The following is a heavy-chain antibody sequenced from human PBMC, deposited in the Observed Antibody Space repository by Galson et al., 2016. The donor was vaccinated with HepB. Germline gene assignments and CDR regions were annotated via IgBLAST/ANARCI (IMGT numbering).Heavy chain of an antibody. CDR2: ISGGGGST. CDR1: GFTFNSYG. Sequence: SLRLSCAASGFTFNSYGMSWVRQAPGKGLEWVSSISGGGGSTDYAGSVKGRLTISRDNSKNTLYLHLNSLRAEDTAVYFCAKGSGRAGYNCVPIESWGQGTLVPVSS. J-gene: IGHJ4*02. D-gene: IGHD1-20*01. CDR3: AKGSGRAGYNCVPIES. V-gene: IGHV3-23*01.